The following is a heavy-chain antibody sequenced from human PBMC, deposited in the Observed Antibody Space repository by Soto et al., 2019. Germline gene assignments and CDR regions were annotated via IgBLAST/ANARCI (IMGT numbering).Heavy chain of an antibody. CDR1: GFTVSSTS. D-gene: IGHD1-26*01. CDR3: ARKGAASGYYYSAMDV. CDR2: LYSGGNT. V-gene: IGHV3-53*01. Sequence: EVQLVESGGGLIQPGGSLRLSCAASGFTVSSTSMTWVRQAPGKGLEWVSVLYSGGNTNYADSVKGRFTISRDDSKNTRFLQMSSLRADDTAVYSGARKGAASGYYYSAMDVWGQGTTVTVSS. J-gene: IGHJ6*02.